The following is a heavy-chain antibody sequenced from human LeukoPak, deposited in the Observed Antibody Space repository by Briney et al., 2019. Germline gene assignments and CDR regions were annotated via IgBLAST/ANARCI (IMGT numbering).Heavy chain of an antibody. CDR2: IWYDGSNK. CDR3: AKDYYYDSSGYFDY. J-gene: IGHJ4*02. Sequence: TGXSLRLSCAASGFTFSSYGMHWVRQAPGKGLEWVAVIWYDGSNKYYADSVKGRFTISRDNSKNTLYLQMNSLRAEDTAVYYCAKDYYYDSSGYFDYWGQGTLVTVSS. D-gene: IGHD3-22*01. CDR1: GFTFSSYG. V-gene: IGHV3-33*06.